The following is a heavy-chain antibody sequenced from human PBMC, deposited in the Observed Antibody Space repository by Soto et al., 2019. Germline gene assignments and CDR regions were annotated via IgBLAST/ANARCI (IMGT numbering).Heavy chain of an antibody. D-gene: IGHD2-2*01. CDR1: GFTFSSYA. CDR3: AKPRVVVPAATLFDY. V-gene: IGHV3-23*01. J-gene: IGHJ4*02. CDR2: ISRSGGST. Sequence: LRLSCAASGFTFSSYAMSWVRQAPGKGLEWVSAISRSGGSTYYADSVKGRFTLSRDTSKNTLYLQMNSLRAEDTAVYYCAKPRVVVPAATLFDYWGQGTLVTVSS.